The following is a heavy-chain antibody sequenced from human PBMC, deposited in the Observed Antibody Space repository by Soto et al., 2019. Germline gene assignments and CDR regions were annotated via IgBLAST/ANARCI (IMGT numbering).Heavy chain of an antibody. Sequence: EVQLVESGGGLVQLGGSLSFSCAASGFTFSSTSMNWVGRAPGKGLEWLSYITSTGSNTYCAESVKGRFTVSRDNAKNSLYLQMNNLREEDTAVYYCARLCPKSGTCDDWGQGTLVTVST. V-gene: IGHV3-48*02. D-gene: IGHD2-15*01. CDR2: ITSTGSNT. CDR3: ARLCPKSGTCDD. J-gene: IGHJ4*02. CDR1: GFTFSSTS.